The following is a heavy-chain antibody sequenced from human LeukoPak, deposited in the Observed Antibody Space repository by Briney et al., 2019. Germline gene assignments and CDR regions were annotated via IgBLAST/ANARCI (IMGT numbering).Heavy chain of an antibody. CDR3: ARQPRYSSVPGIDY. J-gene: IGHJ4*02. Sequence: PSETLSLTCTVSGGSITSSSYHWGWIRQPPGKGLEWIGSIYYTGTTYYNPSLKSRVSIFVDTSKNQFSLRLSSVAAADTAVYYCARQPRYSSVPGIDYWGQGTLVTVSS. CDR2: IYYTGTT. V-gene: IGHV4-39*01. D-gene: IGHD6-25*01. CDR1: GGSITSSSYH.